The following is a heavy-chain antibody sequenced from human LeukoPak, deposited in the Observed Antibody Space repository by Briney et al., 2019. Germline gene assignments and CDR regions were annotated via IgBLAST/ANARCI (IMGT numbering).Heavy chain of an antibody. D-gene: IGHD2-15*01. J-gene: IGHJ4*02. V-gene: IGHV4-4*07. CDR1: GGSISGYF. Sequence: PSETLSLTCTVSGGSISGYFWSWIRQPAGKGLEWIGRIYTSRTTNYNPSLASRVTMSIDTSKNQFSLKLTSVTAADTAVYYCARDRSVVDGYFDYWGQGTLVTVSS. CDR2: IYTSRTT. CDR3: ARDRSVVDGYFDY.